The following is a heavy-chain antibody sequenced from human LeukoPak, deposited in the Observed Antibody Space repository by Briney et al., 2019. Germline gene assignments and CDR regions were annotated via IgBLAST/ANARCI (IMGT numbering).Heavy chain of an antibody. D-gene: IGHD5-12*01. V-gene: IGHV3-30*02. Sequence: PGGSLRLSCAASGFTFSSYGMNWVRQAPGKGLEWVAFIRYDESNKYYADSVKGRFTISRDNSNNTLYLQMNSLRVEDTALYYCAKSIVSGYDTLDYWGQGTLVSVSS. CDR3: AKSIVSGYDTLDY. CDR2: IRYDESNK. CDR1: GFTFSSYG. J-gene: IGHJ4*02.